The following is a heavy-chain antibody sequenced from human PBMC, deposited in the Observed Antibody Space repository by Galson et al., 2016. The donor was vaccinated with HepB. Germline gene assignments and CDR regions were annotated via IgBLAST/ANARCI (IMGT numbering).Heavy chain of an antibody. Sequence: SLRLSCAASGFTFGSYWMSWVRQAPGKGLELAANINQNGSEKYYVDSAKGRFTISRDNAKNSLYLQMNSLRAEDTAVYFCARDPGYSAFDIWGQGTMVTVSS. CDR2: INQNGSEK. V-gene: IGHV3-7*04. J-gene: IGHJ3*02. D-gene: IGHD5-12*01. CDR1: GFTFGSYW. CDR3: ARDPGYSAFDI.